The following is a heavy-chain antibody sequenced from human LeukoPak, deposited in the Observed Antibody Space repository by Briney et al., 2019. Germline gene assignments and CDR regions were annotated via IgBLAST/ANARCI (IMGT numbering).Heavy chain of an antibody. CDR3: ARGDYNDFPYWFDP. CDR2: IYHSGDT. CDR1: GGSISSGEYS. D-gene: IGHD3-3*01. Sequence: SETLSLTCTVSGGSISSGEYSWSWIRQPPGKGLEWIGYIYHSGDTYYNRPLKNRITISKDTSKNQFSLRLSSVTAADTAVYYCARGDYNDFPYWFDPWGQGTLVTVSS. J-gene: IGHJ5*02. V-gene: IGHV4-30-4*01.